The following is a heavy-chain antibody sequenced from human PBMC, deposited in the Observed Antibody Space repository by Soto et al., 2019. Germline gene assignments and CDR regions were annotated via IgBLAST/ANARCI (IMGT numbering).Heavy chain of an antibody. Sequence: QVQLVQSGAEVKKPGSSVKVSCKASGGTFSSYAISWVRQAPGQGLEWMGGIIPIFGTANYAQKFQGRVTITADKATSTAYMELSRLRSEDTAVYYCARGSYYYDSSGYTAWFDPWGQGTLVTVSS. V-gene: IGHV1-69*06. J-gene: IGHJ5*02. D-gene: IGHD3-22*01. CDR2: IIPIFGTA. CDR1: GGTFSSYA. CDR3: ARGSYYYDSSGYTAWFDP.